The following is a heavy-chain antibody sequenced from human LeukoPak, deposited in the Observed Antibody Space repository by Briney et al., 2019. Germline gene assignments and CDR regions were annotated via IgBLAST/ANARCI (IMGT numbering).Heavy chain of an antibody. D-gene: IGHD3-3*01. Sequence: GGSLRLSCAASGFTFSNYVMTWVRQAPGKGLEWVSSISGSGENTHYGDSVKGRFTISRDNSRKTLYLQMDSLRAEDTAVYFCAKGHYDHWSGYEVGYFDHWGQGTLVTVSS. CDR3: AKGHYDHWSGYEVGYFDH. CDR2: ISGSGENT. V-gene: IGHV3-23*01. CDR1: GFTFSNYV. J-gene: IGHJ4*02.